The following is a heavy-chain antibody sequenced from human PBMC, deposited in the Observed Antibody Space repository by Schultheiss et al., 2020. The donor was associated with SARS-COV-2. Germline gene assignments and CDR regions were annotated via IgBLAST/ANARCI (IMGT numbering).Heavy chain of an antibody. D-gene: IGHD4-17*01. V-gene: IGHV4-30-2*03. CDR1: GGSISSGGYS. CDR2: IYHGGST. Sequence: SETLSLTCAVSGGSISSGGYSWSWIRQPPGKGLEWIGEIYHGGSTNYNPSLKSRVTISVDTSKNQFSLKLSSVTAADTAVYYCARHFGPWGHDYGVLWWFDPWGQGTLVTVSS. J-gene: IGHJ5*02. CDR3: ARHFGPWGHDYGVLWWFDP.